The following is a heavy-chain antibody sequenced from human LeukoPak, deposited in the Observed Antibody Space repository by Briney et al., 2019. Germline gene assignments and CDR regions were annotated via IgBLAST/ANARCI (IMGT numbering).Heavy chain of an antibody. D-gene: IGHD1-7*01. V-gene: IGHV3-48*04. Sequence: PGGSLRLSCAASGFTLSGYSMNWVRQAPGRGLEWISYISGSGTSIYHANSVKRRFTISRDNAKNSVYLQMNSLRAEDTAVYYCAKRRGLELLYYYYMDVWGKGTTVTVSS. CDR3: AKRRGLELLYYYYMDV. CDR2: ISGSGTSI. CDR1: GFTLSGYS. J-gene: IGHJ6*03.